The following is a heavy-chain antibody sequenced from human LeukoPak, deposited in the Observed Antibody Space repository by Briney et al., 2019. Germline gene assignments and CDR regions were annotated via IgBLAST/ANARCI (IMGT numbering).Heavy chain of an antibody. D-gene: IGHD1-7*01. Sequence: SVKVSCKASGGTFNSFAISWVRQAPGQGLEWMGRFIPIFGTQNYAQKFQGRVTFTTDESTSTAHMELSSLRSEDTAVYYCARGDWNYREGSRTIDYWGQGTLVTVSS. CDR2: FIPIFGTQ. J-gene: IGHJ4*02. V-gene: IGHV1-69*05. CDR3: ARGDWNYREGSRTIDY. CDR1: GGTFNSFA.